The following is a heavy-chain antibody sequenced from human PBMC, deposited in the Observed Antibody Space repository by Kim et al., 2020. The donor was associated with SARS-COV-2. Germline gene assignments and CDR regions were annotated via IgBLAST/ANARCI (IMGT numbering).Heavy chain of an antibody. D-gene: IGHD3-9*01. CDR1: GYTFTSYG. V-gene: IGHV1-18*01. Sequence: ASVKVSCKASGYTFTSYGISWVRQAPGQGLEWMGWISAYNGNTNYAQKLQGRVTMTTDTSTSTAYMELRSLRSDDTAVYYCARTALRYFDWLAYLDWFDPWGQGTLVTVSS. CDR2: ISAYNGNT. J-gene: IGHJ5*02. CDR3: ARTALRYFDWLAYLDWFDP.